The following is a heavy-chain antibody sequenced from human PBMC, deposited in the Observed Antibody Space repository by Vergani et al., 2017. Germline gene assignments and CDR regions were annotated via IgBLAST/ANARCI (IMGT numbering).Heavy chain of an antibody. CDR3: AREGGKDIVDGFDP. V-gene: IGHV4-34*11. D-gene: IGHD2-15*01. CDR2: IYYSGST. J-gene: IGHJ5*02. CDR1: GGSFSGYY. Sequence: QVQLQQWGAGLLKPSETLSLTCAVYGGSFSGYYWSWIRQPPGKGLEWIGYIYYSGSTNYNPSLKSRVTISVDTSKNQFSLKLSSVTAADTAVYYCAREGGKDIVDGFDPWGQGTLVTVSS.